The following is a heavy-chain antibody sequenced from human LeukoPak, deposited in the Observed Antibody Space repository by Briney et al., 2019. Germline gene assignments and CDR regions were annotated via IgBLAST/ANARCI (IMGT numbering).Heavy chain of an antibody. CDR1: GFTITPYW. CDR2: VRQDGSEK. Sequence: GGSLRLSCAASGFTITPYWMTWVRQAPGKGLEWVANVRQDGSEKSYVDSVKGRFIISRDTAKNSLYLQMNSLRAEDTAVYYCARDMGAAGTAADFDYWGQGTLVTVSS. CDR3: ARDMGAAGTAADFDY. D-gene: IGHD6-13*01. V-gene: IGHV3-7*01. J-gene: IGHJ4*02.